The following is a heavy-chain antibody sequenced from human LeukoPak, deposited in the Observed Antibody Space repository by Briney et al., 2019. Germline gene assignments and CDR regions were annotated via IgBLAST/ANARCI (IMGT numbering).Heavy chain of an antibody. CDR3: ARGHNWFDP. Sequence: PSETLSLTCAVYGGSFSGYYWSWIRQPPGKGLELIGEINHSGSTNYNPSLKSRVTISVDTSKNQFSLKLSSMTAADTAVYYCARGHNWFDPWGQGTLVTVSS. CDR2: INHSGST. CDR1: GGSFSGYY. J-gene: IGHJ5*02. V-gene: IGHV4-34*01.